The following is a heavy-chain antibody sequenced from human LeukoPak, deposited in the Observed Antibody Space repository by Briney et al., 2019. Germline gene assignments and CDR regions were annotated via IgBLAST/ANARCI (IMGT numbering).Heavy chain of an antibody. D-gene: IGHD3-22*01. V-gene: IGHV4-38-2*02. CDR3: ARSSGYMSY. Sequence: SETLSLTCTVSHYSISSNYYWGWIRQPPRKGLEWIGSIYHSGSTYYNPSLKSRVTISVDTSKNQFSLKLTSVTAADTAVYYCARSSGYMSYWGQGTLVTVSS. J-gene: IGHJ4*02. CDR2: IYHSGST. CDR1: HYSISSNYY.